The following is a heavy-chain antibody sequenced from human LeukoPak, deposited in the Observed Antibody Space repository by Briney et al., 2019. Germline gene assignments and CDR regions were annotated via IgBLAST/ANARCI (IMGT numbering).Heavy chain of an antibody. CDR2: VTYSGST. J-gene: IGHJ4*02. CDR1: GGSISSYD. D-gene: IGHD4-17*01. V-gene: IGHV4-59*01. CDR3: ARDRGFGDYGIDF. Sequence: ASETLFLTCTVSGGSISSYDWSWIRQTPRKGLEWIGYVTYSGSTKYTLSLKSRLTMSVDTSRNQFSLKLTSVTAADTAVYYCARDRGFGDYGIDFWGQGTLVTVSS.